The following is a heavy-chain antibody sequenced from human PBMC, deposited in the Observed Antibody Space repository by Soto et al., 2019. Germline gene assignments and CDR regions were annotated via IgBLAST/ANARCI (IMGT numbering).Heavy chain of an antibody. CDR1: GFSLIDSGVA. CDR2: VYWDDDK. CDR3: VHTYADHAGYYFDF. Sequence: QITLKESGPTLVKPTQTLTLTCSTSGFSLIDSGVAVGWIRQPPGKALDWLALVYWDDDKRYSPSLRTRLTITRDTSKNRVVLTMTNIDPVDTATYYCVHTYADHAGYYFDFWGQGTLVTVSS. J-gene: IGHJ4*02. V-gene: IGHV2-5*02.